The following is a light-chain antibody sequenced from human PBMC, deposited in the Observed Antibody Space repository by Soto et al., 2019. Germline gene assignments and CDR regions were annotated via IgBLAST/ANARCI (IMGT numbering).Light chain of an antibody. CDR3: QQSSCXPQP. CDR1: QSIGNY. CDR2: VSS. V-gene: IGKV1-39*01. J-gene: IGKJ4*01. Sequence: DIQMIESPSSLSASVGDIVTITGRAIQSIGNYLSWYQQKPGKAPKILINVSSTLKIGVTSRFSGSGSGTHFTLALSSLQPEDFATYYFQQSSCXPQPFGAWTKV.